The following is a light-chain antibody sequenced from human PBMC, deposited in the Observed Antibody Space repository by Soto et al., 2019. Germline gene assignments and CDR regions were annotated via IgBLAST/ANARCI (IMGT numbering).Light chain of an antibody. CDR2: GNS. V-gene: IGLV1-40*01. J-gene: IGLJ1*01. Sequence: QSALTQPPSVSGAQGQRVTISCTGSSSNIGAGYDVHWYQQLPGTAPKLLIYGNSNRPSGVPDRFSGSKSGTSASPAITGLQAEDEADYYCQSYDSSLSGYVFGTGTKVTVL. CDR1: SSNIGAGYD. CDR3: QSYDSSLSGYV.